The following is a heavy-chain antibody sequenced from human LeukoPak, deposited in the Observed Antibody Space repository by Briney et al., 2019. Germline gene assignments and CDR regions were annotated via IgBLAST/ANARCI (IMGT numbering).Heavy chain of an antibody. V-gene: IGHV3-21*01. CDR1: GFTFSSYS. CDR2: ISSSSSYI. J-gene: IGHJ4*02. D-gene: IGHD3-16*02. Sequence: PGGSLRLSCAASGFTFSSYSMNWVRQAPGKGLEWVSSISSSSSYIYYADSVKGRFTISRDNAKNSLYLQVNSLRAEDTAVYYCAREFGGVIVTGNYFDYWGQGTLVTVSS. CDR3: AREFGGVIVTGNYFDY.